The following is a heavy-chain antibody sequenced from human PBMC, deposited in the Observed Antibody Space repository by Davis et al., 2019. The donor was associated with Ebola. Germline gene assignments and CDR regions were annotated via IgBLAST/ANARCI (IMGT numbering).Heavy chain of an antibody. Sequence: GGSLRLSCTASGFTFDEHSMHWVRQRPGRGLEWVSGIGWNSAFRSYVQSVKGRFTISRDNAKNSLYLQMNSLRPEDTAVYFCVRAQDFGLANNRFDSWGQGTLVTVST. CDR1: GFTFDEHS. D-gene: IGHD3-10*01. J-gene: IGHJ5*01. V-gene: IGHV3-9*01. CDR2: IGWNSAFR. CDR3: VRAQDFGLANNRFDS.